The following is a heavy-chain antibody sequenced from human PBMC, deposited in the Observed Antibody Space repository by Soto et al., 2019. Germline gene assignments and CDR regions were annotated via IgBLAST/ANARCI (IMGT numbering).Heavy chain of an antibody. D-gene: IGHD2-2*01. J-gene: IGHJ4*02. CDR2: IYYSGST. CDR1: GGSISSGDYY. CDR3: ARAVGPAAILLAVDY. Sequence: PSETLSLTCTVSGGSISSGDYYWSWIRQPPGKGLEWIGYIYYSGSTYYNPSLKSRVTISVDTSKNQFSLKLSSVTAADTAVYYCARAVGPAAILLAVDYWGQGTLVTVSS. V-gene: IGHV4-30-4*01.